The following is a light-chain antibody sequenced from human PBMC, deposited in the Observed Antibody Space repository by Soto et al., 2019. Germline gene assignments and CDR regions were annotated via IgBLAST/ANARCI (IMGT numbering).Light chain of an antibody. CDR3: QAYTTSPAWT. Sequence: EVVLTQSPGTLSLSPGERATLSCRASQSISSNLLAWYQHKPGQAPRLLIYGASTRATGIPDRFSGSGSGTDFTLTITRLEPEDVAVYYCQAYTTSPAWTFGQGTKVDNK. J-gene: IGKJ1*01. CDR2: GAS. V-gene: IGKV3-20*01. CDR1: QSISSNL.